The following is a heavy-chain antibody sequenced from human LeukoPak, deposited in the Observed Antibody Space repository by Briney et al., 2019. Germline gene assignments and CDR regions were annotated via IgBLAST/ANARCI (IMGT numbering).Heavy chain of an antibody. V-gene: IGHV3-21*01. J-gene: IGHJ4*02. D-gene: IGHD5-24*01. CDR3: ARGERWLLPPTDY. CDR2: ISSSSIYI. CDR1: GFTFSSYS. Sequence: PGGSLRLSCAASGFTFSSYSMNWVRQAPGKGLEWVSSISSSSIYIYYADSVKGRFTIPRDNARNSLYLQMNSLRADDTAVYYCARGERWLLPPTDYWGQGTLVTVSS.